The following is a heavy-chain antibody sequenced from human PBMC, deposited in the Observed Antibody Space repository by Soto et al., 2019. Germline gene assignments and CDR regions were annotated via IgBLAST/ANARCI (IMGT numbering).Heavy chain of an antibody. Sequence: ASVKVSCKASGYTFTSYDINWVRQATGQGLEWMGWTNPNSGNTGYAQKFQGRVTMTRNTSISTAYMELSSLRSEDTAVYYCARGHNWNDPYYFDYWGQGTLVTVSS. J-gene: IGHJ4*02. CDR2: TNPNSGNT. V-gene: IGHV1-8*01. CDR1: GYTFTSYD. CDR3: ARGHNWNDPYYFDY. D-gene: IGHD1-20*01.